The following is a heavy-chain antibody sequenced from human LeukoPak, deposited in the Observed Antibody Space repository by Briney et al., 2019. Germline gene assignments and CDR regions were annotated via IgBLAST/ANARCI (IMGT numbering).Heavy chain of an antibody. J-gene: IGHJ4*02. D-gene: IGHD1-26*01. V-gene: IGHV3-11*01. Sequence: PGGSLRLPCAASGFTFSNYYMSWIRQTPGKGLEWLSYISGSGGDIHYADSVKGRFTVSRDNAKSSLYLQMNSLRAEDTAMYYCARDIRAVGVTLYFDYWGQGILVTVTS. CDR3: ARDIRAVGVTLYFDY. CDR1: GFTFSNYY. CDR2: ISGSGGDI.